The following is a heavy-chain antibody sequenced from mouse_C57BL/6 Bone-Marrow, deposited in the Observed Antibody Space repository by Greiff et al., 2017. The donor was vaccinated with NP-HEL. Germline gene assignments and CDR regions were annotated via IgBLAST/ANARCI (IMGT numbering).Heavy chain of an antibody. CDR1: GYTFTSYD. D-gene: IGHD4-1*01. CDR2: IYPRDGST. J-gene: IGHJ1*03. V-gene: IGHV1-85*01. Sequence: QVQLKESGPELVKPGASVKLSCKASGYTFTSYDINWVKQRPGQGLEWIGWIYPRDGSTKYNEKFKGKATLTVDTSSSTAYMELHSLTSEDSAVYFCATLGRYWYFDVWGTGTTVTVSS. CDR3: ATLGRYWYFDV.